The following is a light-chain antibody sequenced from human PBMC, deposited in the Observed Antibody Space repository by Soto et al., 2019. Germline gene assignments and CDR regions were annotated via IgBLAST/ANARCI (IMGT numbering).Light chain of an antibody. CDR2: DAS. Sequence: EIVLTQSPAPLSLSPGERATLSCRASQSVSSYLAWYQQKPGQPPRLLIYDASNRATGIPARFSGSGSGTDFTLTISSLEPEDFAVYYCQQRSNWPPFTFGQGTRLEIK. J-gene: IGKJ5*01. V-gene: IGKV3-11*01. CDR1: QSVSSY. CDR3: QQRSNWPPFT.